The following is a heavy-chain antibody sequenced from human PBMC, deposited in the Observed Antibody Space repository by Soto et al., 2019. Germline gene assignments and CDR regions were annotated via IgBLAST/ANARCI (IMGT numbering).Heavy chain of an antibody. J-gene: IGHJ4*02. Sequence: QVQLVQSGAEVKKPGASVKVSCKASGYTFTSYYMHWVRQAPGQGLEWMGIINPSGGSTSYAQKFQGRVTMTRDTSTSTVYMELGSLRSEDTAVYYCARVRGYCTNGVCYTGSFSSWGQGTLVTVSS. CDR3: ARVRGYCTNGVCYTGSFSS. CDR2: INPSGGST. D-gene: IGHD2-8*01. V-gene: IGHV1-46*03. CDR1: GYTFTSYY.